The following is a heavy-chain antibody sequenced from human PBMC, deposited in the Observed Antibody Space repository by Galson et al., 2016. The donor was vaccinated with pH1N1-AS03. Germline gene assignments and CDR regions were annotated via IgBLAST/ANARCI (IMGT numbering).Heavy chain of an antibody. CDR1: GYTFTDYY. CDR3: ARETRLNMDRGPTFFFDY. V-gene: IGHV1-2*02. CDR2: INPKRGGT. D-gene: IGHD3-10*01. J-gene: IGHJ4*02. Sequence: SVKVSCKASGYTFTDYYIHWVRQAPGQALEWMGWINPKRGGTNYSQRFQGRVAMTRDTSVSTAYMDLIRLRSDDTAVYYCARETRLNMDRGPTFFFDYWGQGSLVTVSS.